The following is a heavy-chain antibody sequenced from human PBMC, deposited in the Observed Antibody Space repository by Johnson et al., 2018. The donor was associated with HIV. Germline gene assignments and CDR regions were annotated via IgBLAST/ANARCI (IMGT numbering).Heavy chain of an antibody. J-gene: IGHJ3*01. V-gene: IGHV3-66*01. Sequence: VQLVESGGGLVQPGGSLRLSCAASRLPVSGYYMTWVRQGPGKGLAWVSVINSGCDTYSAHSVTGRFTLSRDNSKNTLYLQMNSLRVEETAVYFCARGCRDGYTCDVFDVWGQGTRVTVSS. D-gene: IGHD5-24*01. CDR3: ARGCRDGYTCDVFDV. CDR2: INSGCDT. CDR1: RLPVSGYY.